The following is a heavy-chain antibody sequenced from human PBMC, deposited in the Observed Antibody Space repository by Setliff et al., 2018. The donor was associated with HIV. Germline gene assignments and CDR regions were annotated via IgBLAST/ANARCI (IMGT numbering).Heavy chain of an antibody. CDR1: GDSISSYS. D-gene: IGHD6-6*01. CDR3: ARQGSSSSWDY. Sequence: SETLSLTCTVSGDSISSYSWNWIRQSPGGGLEWIGFIFSSGSTKYNPSLQSRVTMSIDTSKNQFSLKVNSVTAADTAVYYCARQGSSSSWDYWGQGTLVTVSS. CDR2: IFSSGST. J-gene: IGHJ4*02. V-gene: IGHV4-59*08.